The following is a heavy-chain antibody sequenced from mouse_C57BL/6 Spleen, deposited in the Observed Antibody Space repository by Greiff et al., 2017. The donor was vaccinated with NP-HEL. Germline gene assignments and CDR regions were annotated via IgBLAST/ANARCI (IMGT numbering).Heavy chain of an antibody. J-gene: IGHJ3*01. D-gene: IGHD2-5*01. Sequence: EVQLQQSGAELVRPGASVKLSCTASGFNIKDDYMHWVKQRPEQGLEWIGWIDPENGDTEYASKFQGKATITADTSSNTAYLQLSSLTSEDTAVYYCTVAYYSNSFAYWGQGTLVTVSA. CDR3: TVAYYSNSFAY. CDR1: GFNIKDDY. CDR2: IDPENGDT. V-gene: IGHV14-4*01.